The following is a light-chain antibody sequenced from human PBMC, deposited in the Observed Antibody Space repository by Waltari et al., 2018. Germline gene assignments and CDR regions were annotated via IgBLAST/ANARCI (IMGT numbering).Light chain of an antibody. CDR1: SSDVGGYNY. J-gene: IGLJ3*02. CDR3: SSYTTSGTWV. Sequence: QSALTQPASVSGSPGQSITISCTGTSSDVGGYNYVSCCQQHPGKAPKLVIYDVNHRPSGVSNRFCGSKSGNTASLTISGLQTEDEADYYCSSYTTSGTWVFGGGTKLAVL. V-gene: IGLV2-14*03. CDR2: DVN.